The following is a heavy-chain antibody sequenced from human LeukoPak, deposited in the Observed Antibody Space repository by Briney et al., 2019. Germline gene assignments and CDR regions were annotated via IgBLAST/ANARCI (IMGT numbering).Heavy chain of an antibody. CDR2: IIPIFGTA. CDR3: ARDRGRQLGEFDY. CDR1: GGTFSSYA. Sequence: ASVKVSCKASGGTFSSYAISWVRQAPGQGLEWMGGIIPIFGTANYAQKFQGRVTITADESTSTAYMELSSLRSEDTAVYYCARDRGRQLGEFDYWGQGTLATVSS. V-gene: IGHV1-69*13. D-gene: IGHD5-18*01. J-gene: IGHJ4*02.